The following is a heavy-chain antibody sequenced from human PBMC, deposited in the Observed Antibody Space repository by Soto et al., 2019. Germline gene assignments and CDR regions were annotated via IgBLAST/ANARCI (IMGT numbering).Heavy chain of an antibody. CDR2: TYYRSKWYN. CDR3: ARGAGIAVAGRQYYYYGMDV. J-gene: IGHJ6*02. CDR1: GDSVSSNSAA. Sequence: KQSQTLSLTCAISGDSVSSNSAAWNWIRQSPSRGLEWLGRTYYRSKWYNDYAVSVKSRITINPDTSKNQFSLQLNSVTPEDTAVYYCARGAGIAVAGRQYYYYGMDVWGQGTTVTGSS. V-gene: IGHV6-1*01. D-gene: IGHD6-19*01.